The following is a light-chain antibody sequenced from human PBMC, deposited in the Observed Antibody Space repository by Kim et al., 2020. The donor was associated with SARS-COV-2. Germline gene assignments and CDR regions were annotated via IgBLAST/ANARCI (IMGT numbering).Light chain of an antibody. V-gene: IGKV1-5*03. CDR2: KAS. CDR1: QNINTW. CDR3: QQYDSFPWT. J-gene: IGKJ1*01. Sequence: ASVGDRVTSTSRASQNINTWLAWYQQKPGKAPKVLIYKASTLERGVPSRFSGSGSGTEFTLAVSSLQPDDFATYHCQQYDSFPWTFGQGTKLDIK.